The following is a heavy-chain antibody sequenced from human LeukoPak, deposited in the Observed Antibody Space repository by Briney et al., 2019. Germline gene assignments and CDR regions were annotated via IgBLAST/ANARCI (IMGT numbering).Heavy chain of an antibody. CDR3: ARGRTFDN. CDR1: GDSISSYY. Sequence: SETLSLTCTVSGDSISSYYWSWIRQPPGKGLEWIGYISDTGSTNYNPSLKSRLTISVDTSKNQFSLRLSSVTAADTAVYYCARGRTFDNWGQGTLVTVSS. J-gene: IGHJ4*02. CDR2: ISDTGST. V-gene: IGHV4-59*01.